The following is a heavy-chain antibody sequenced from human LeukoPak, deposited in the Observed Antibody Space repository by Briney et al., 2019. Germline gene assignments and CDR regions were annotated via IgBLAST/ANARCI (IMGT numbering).Heavy chain of an antibody. J-gene: IGHJ5*02. Sequence: SETLSLTCTVSGYSISSGYYWGWIRQPPGKGLEGIGSIYHSGSTYYNPSLKSRVTISVDTSKNQFSLKLSSVTAADTAVYYCATGGMGYGSGSRNWFDPWGQGTLVTVSS. CDR1: GYSISSGYY. D-gene: IGHD3-10*01. CDR2: IYHSGST. V-gene: IGHV4-38-2*02. CDR3: ATGGMGYGSGSRNWFDP.